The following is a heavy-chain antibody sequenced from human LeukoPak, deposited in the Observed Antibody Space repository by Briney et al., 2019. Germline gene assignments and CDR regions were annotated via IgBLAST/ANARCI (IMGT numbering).Heavy chain of an antibody. J-gene: IGHJ4*02. CDR1: GFTFSSYE. Sequence: GGSLRLSCAASGFTFSSYEMNWVRQAAGEGLEWVSYISSIGSTIYYADSVKGRFTISRHNAKNSLYLQMNRLRAEDTAVYCCARRQAPTDYWGQGTLVTVSS. V-gene: IGHV3-48*03. CDR2: ISSIGSTI. CDR3: ARRQAPTDY.